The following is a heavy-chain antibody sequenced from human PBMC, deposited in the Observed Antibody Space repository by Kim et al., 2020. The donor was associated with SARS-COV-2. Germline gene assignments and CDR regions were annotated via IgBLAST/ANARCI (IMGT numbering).Heavy chain of an antibody. D-gene: IGHD3-22*01. CDR3: ARGSHYYDSSGYHDLDS. V-gene: IGHV1-2*02. Sequence: ASVKVSCKASGYTFTGYYMHWVRQAPGQGLEWMGWINPNSGGTNYAQKFQGRVTMTRDTSISTAYMELSRLRSDDTAVYYCARGSHYYDSSGYHDLDSWGQGTLVTVSS. CDR2: INPNSGGT. CDR1: GYTFTGYY. J-gene: IGHJ4*02.